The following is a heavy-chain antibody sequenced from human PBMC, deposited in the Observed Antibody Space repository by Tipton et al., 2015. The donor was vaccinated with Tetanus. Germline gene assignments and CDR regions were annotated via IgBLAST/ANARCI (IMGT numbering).Heavy chain of an antibody. V-gene: IGHV1-69*01. D-gene: IGHD4-17*01. J-gene: IGHJ4*02. CDR1: GFSFPGYY. CDR3: ARDQNGDFVY. CDR2: IIPMFGTE. Sequence: QSGPEVKQPGQSLKISCRGSGFSFPGYYIGWVRQAPGQGLEWMGGIIPMFGTETYSQDLQGRVSITADESTGTAYMELTNLKSEDTAVYYCARDQNGDFVYWGQGTLVTVSS.